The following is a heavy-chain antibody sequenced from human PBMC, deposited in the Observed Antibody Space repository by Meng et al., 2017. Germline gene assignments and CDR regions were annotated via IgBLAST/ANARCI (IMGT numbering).Heavy chain of an antibody. CDR2: INPNSGGT. CDR1: GYTFTGYY. V-gene: IGHV1-2*06. J-gene: IGHJ6*02. CDR3: AREGHSSGWPGVDV. D-gene: IGHD6-19*01. Sequence: ASVKVSCKASGYTFTGYYIHWVRQAPRQGLEWMGRINPNSGGTNYAQKFQGRVTMTRDASISTAYMELSRLRSDDTAVYYCAREGHSSGWPGVDVWGQGTTVTVSS.